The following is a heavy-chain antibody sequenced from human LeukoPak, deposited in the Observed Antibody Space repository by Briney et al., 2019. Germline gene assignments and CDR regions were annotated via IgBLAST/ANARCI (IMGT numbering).Heavy chain of an antibody. J-gene: IGHJ3*02. D-gene: IGHD3-16*01. CDR3: AREGRSLGAGYDAFDI. Sequence: ASVKVSCKASGGTFSKYTISWVRQRPGQGLEWMGGITPLFGTANYAQKFQGRVTITADESASTAYMELSSLRSEDTAVYYCAREGRSLGAGYDAFDIWGQGTMVTVSS. CDR2: ITPLFGTA. V-gene: IGHV1-69*13. CDR1: GGTFSKYT.